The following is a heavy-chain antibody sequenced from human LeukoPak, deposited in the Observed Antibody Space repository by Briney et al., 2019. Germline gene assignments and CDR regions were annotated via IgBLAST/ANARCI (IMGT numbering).Heavy chain of an antibody. D-gene: IGHD2-15*01. CDR3: TTWRYCSGGSCYGNYYMDV. J-gene: IGHJ6*03. CDR1: GGSISSGGYS. Sequence: SETVSLTCAVSGGSISSGGYSWSWIRQPPGKGLEWIGYIYYSGSTNYNPSLKSRVTISIDTSKNQFSLKLSSVTAMDTAVYYCTTWRYCSGGSCYGNYYMDVWGKGTTVTVSS. CDR2: IYYSGST. V-gene: IGHV4-61*08.